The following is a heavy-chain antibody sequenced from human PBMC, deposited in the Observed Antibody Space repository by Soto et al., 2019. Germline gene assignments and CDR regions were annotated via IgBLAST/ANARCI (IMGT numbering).Heavy chain of an antibody. CDR1: GYSFTSYW. J-gene: IGHJ6*02. D-gene: IGHD3-3*01. Sequence: GESLKISCKGSGYSFTSYWIGWVRQMPGKGLEWMGIIYPGDSDTRYSPSFQGQVTISADKSISTAYLQWSSLKASDTAMYYCARQRFLEDPADRYYYYYGMDVWGQGTTVTVSS. V-gene: IGHV5-51*01. CDR3: ARQRFLEDPADRYYYYYGMDV. CDR2: IYPGDSDT.